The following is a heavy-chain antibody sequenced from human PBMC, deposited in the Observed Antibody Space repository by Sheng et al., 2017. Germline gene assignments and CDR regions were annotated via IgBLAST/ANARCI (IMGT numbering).Heavy chain of an antibody. D-gene: IGHD1-20*01. Sequence: GNTYYNPSLKSRFTMSLDTSKSQFSLRLSSVTAADTAVYYCAVDLIKGATVAFDIWGQGTMVTVSS. CDR2: GNT. J-gene: IGHJ3*02. V-gene: IGHV4-30-4*07. CDR3: AVDLIKGATVAFDI.